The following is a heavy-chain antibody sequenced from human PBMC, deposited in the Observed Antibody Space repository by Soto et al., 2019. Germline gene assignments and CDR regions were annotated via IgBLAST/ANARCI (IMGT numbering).Heavy chain of an antibody. D-gene: IGHD5-12*01. CDR1: GGTFSSYT. J-gene: IGHJ2*01. CDR3: ARGNHRWLQLWYFDL. Sequence: QVQLVQSGAEVKKPGSSVTVSCKASGGTFSSYTISWVRQAPGQGLEWMGGIIPIFGTANYAQKFQGRVTVTADDSTSTAYIELSSVRSDDTAVYYCARGNHRWLQLWYFDLWGRGTLVTVSS. V-gene: IGHV1-69*12. CDR2: IIPIFGTA.